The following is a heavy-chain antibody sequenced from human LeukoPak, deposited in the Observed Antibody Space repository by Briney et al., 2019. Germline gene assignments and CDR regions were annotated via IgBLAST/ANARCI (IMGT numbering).Heavy chain of an antibody. CDR1: GYSFTNSW. Sequence: GESLKISCEGSGYSFTNSWIGWVRQMPGKGLGWMGIIYPGDSDIRYSPSFQGQVTISADKSITTAYLQWSSLKASDTASYYCARGLYCSGGSCRFDYWGQGTLVTVSS. CDR3: ARGLYCSGGSCRFDY. D-gene: IGHD2-15*01. J-gene: IGHJ4*02. V-gene: IGHV5-51*01. CDR2: IYPGDSDI.